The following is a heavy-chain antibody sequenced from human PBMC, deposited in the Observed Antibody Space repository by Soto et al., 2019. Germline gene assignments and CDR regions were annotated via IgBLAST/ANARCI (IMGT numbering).Heavy chain of an antibody. CDR1: GGSFSGYY. J-gene: IGHJ6*02. D-gene: IGHD3-22*01. Sequence: SETLSLTCAVYGGSFSGYYWSWIRQPPGKGLEWIGEINHSGSTNYNPSLKSRVTISVDTSKNQFSLKLSSVTAADTAVYYCASRHYDSSGYYYYTTRHNYYGMDVWGQGTTVTVSS. V-gene: IGHV4-34*01. CDR3: ASRHYDSSGYYYYTTRHNYYGMDV. CDR2: INHSGST.